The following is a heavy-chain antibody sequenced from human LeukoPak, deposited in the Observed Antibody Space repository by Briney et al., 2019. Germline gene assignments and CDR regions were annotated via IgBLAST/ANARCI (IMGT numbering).Heavy chain of an antibody. CDR1: GFTFSSYW. V-gene: IGHV3-7*01. D-gene: IGHD6-19*01. J-gene: IGHJ3*02. CDR2: IKQDGSEK. CDR3: ARPEHSSGLKEDAFDI. Sequence: GGSLRLSCAASGFTFSSYWMSWVRQAPGKGLEWVANIKQDGSEKYYVDSVKGRFTISRDNAKNSLYLQMNSLRAEDTAVHYCARPEHSSGLKEDAFDIWGQGTMVTVSS.